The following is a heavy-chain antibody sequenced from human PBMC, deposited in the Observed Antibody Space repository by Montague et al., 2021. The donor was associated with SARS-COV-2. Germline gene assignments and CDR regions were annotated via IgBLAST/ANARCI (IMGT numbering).Heavy chain of an antibody. CDR1: GGSITGYY. CDR2: IYDGGAV. Sequence: SETLSLTCTVSGGSITGYYWSWLRRSSGKGLEWIAYIYDGGAVSYNPSLGSRVTISTDTSKNQLSLKVNSVTAADTAVYYCARDHPYGGPRGAYDIWGQGTVVTVSS. D-gene: IGHD4-23*01. CDR3: ARDHPYGGPRGAYDI. V-gene: IGHV4-59*01. J-gene: IGHJ3*02.